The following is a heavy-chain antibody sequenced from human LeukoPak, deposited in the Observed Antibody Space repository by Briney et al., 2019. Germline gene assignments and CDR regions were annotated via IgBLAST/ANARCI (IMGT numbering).Heavy chain of an antibody. D-gene: IGHD1-14*01. CDR3: VREALYNRGLDY. CDR1: GFTFSDHY. J-gene: IGHJ4*02. CDR2: LYSGGIT. Sequence: PGGSLRLSCAASGFTFSDHYMTWVRQAPGKGLEWVSVLYSGGITYYADSVKGRFTISRDNSKNTLYLQMNSLRAEDTAVYFCVREALYNRGLDYWGQGTLVTVSS. V-gene: IGHV3-53*01.